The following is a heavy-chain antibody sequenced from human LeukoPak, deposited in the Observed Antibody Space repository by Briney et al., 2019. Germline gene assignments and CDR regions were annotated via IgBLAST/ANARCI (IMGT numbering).Heavy chain of an antibody. J-gene: IGHJ4*02. Sequence: SETLSLTCTVSGGSINSGSYYWGWIPPSPGKGLEWIGNIYYTGSTSYNPSLKSRLTISVDTSKNQFSLKLSSVTAADTAVYYCARHVQYFYTRSGYYFDYWGQGALVTVSS. CDR3: ARHVQYFYTRSGYYFDY. CDR2: IYYTGST. D-gene: IGHD2-2*02. CDR1: GGSINSGSYY. V-gene: IGHV4-39*01.